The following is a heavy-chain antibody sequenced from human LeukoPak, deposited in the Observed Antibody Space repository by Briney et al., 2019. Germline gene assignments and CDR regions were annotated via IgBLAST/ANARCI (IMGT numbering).Heavy chain of an antibody. CDR1: GYTFTGYY. D-gene: IGHD3-9*01. Sequence: GASVKVSCKASGYTFTGYYMHWVRQAPGQGLEWMGWINPDSGGTNYAQKFQGKVTMTRDTSISTAYMELSRLRSDDTAVYYCAREGLDWLSGFDPWGQGTLVTVSS. CDR2: INPDSGGT. V-gene: IGHV1-2*02. CDR3: AREGLDWLSGFDP. J-gene: IGHJ5*02.